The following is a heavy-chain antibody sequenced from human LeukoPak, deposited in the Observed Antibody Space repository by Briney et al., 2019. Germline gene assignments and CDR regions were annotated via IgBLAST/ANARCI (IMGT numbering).Heavy chain of an antibody. CDR1: GFTFSSYG. Sequence: GGSLRLSCAAPGFTFSSYGMHWVRQAPGKGLEWVAVIWYDGSNKYYADSVKGRFTISRDNSKNTLYLQMNSLRAEDTAVYYCARDAGRYFDWLGYWGQGTLVTVSS. CDR3: ARDAGRYFDWLGY. CDR2: IWYDGSNK. V-gene: IGHV3-33*01. J-gene: IGHJ4*02. D-gene: IGHD3-9*01.